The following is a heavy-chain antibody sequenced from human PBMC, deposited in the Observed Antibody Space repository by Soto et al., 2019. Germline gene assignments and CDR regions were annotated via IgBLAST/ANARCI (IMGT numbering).Heavy chain of an antibody. CDR3: ARGAVAGTGLNWFDP. J-gene: IGHJ5*02. CDR1: GGSISNYY. CDR2: IYYSGNT. V-gene: IGHV4-59*01. Sequence: QVQLQESGPGLVKPSETLSLTCTVSGGSISNYYWTWIRQPPGKGLEWIGYIYYSGNTNYNPSLKSRVTIYLDTSKNQLSLKVSSVTAADTAVYYCARGAVAGTGLNWFDPWGQGTLVTVSS. D-gene: IGHD6-19*01.